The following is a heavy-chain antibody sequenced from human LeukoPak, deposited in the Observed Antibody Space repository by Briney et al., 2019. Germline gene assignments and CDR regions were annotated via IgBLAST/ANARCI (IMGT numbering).Heavy chain of an antibody. CDR3: ARAASYYYYGMDV. J-gene: IGHJ6*02. CDR2: ISYDGSNK. Sequence: PGGSLRLSCAASGFTFSSYAMNWVRQAPGKGLEWVAVISYDGSNKYYADSVKGRITISRDNSKNTLYLQMNSLRAEDTAVYYCARAASYYYYGMDVCGQGTTVTVSS. D-gene: IGHD2-15*01. V-gene: IGHV3-30*04. CDR1: GFTFSSYA.